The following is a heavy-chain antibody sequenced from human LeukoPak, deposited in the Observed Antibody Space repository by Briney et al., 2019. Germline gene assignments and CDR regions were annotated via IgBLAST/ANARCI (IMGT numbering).Heavy chain of an antibody. CDR2: IYYSGST. CDR1: GGSISSYY. J-gene: IGHJ3*02. CDR3: ARVGANYDILTGCYDAFDI. V-gene: IGHV4-59*01. D-gene: IGHD3-9*01. Sequence: SETLSLTCTVSGGSISSYYWSWIRQAPGKGLEWIGYIYYSGSTNYNPSLKSRVTISVDTSKNQFSLKLSSVTAADTAVYYCARVGANYDILTGCYDAFDIWGQGTMVTVSS.